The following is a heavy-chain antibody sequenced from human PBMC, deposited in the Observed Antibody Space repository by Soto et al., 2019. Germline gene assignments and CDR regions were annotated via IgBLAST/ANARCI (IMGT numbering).Heavy chain of an antibody. V-gene: IGHV3-9*01. Sequence: EVQLVESGGGLVQPGGSLRLTCTASGFTFEDYTMDWVRQAPGKGPEWVSGITWNSGKINYADSVKGRFSIARANANNALYLQMDSLRTEDTALYYCVKSKKKFAYHAFSPYPYWGQGNQVNVSA. D-gene: IGHD3-3*02. J-gene: IGHJ4*02. CDR2: ITWNSGKI. CDR1: GFTFEDYT. CDR3: VKSKKKFAYHAFSPYPY.